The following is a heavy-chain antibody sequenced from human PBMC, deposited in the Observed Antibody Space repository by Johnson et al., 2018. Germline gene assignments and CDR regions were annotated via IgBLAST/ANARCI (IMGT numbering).Heavy chain of an antibody. CDR2: IKSKIDGGTT. Sequence: VQLVQSGGGLVKPGGSLRLSCAASGFTFNYAWMNWVRQAPGKGLEWVGHIKSKIDGGTTDYAAPVKGRFIISRDDSKNTLYLQMNSLKTEETAVYYCTTDRACSDESESQVECLRHMRGFYGVDVWGQGTTVTVSS. J-gene: IGHJ6*02. CDR1: GFTFNYAW. D-gene: IGHD1-1*01. V-gene: IGHV3-15*01. CDR3: TTDRACSDESESQVECLRHMRGFYGVDV.